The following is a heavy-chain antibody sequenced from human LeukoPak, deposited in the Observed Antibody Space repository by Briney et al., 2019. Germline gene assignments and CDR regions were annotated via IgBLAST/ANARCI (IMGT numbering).Heavy chain of an antibody. V-gene: IGHV4-4*09. CDR3: ARSPRELRTNWFDP. Sequence: SETLSLTCIVSGGSISSYYWSWIRQPPGKGLEWIGYIYTSGSTNYNPSLKSRVTISVDTSKNQFSLKLSSVTAADTAVYYCARSPRELRTNWFDPWGQGTLVTVSS. CDR2: IYTSGST. D-gene: IGHD1-7*01. CDR1: GGSISSYY. J-gene: IGHJ5*02.